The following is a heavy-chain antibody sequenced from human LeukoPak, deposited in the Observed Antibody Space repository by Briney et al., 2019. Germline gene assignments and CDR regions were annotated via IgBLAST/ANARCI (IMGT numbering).Heavy chain of an antibody. CDR3: AKAQGAWYYFDS. CDR2: FTTGANYT. J-gene: IGHJ4*02. D-gene: IGHD6-13*01. Sequence: GGSLRLSCAASGFTVSSFAMGWVRQAPGKGLEWVSVFTTGANYTYYADSVKGRFTMTRDNSKNTIFLQLNNVRADDTAVYFCAKAQGAWYYFDSWGQGTLVTVSS. V-gene: IGHV3-23*03. CDR1: GFTVSSFA.